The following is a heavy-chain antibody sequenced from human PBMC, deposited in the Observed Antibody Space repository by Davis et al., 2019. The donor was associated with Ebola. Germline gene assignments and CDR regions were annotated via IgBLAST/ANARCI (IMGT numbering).Heavy chain of an antibody. CDR3: ARGNSIAAAGTGYYFDY. CDR2: INHSGST. J-gene: IGHJ4*02. Sequence: SETLSLTCAAYGGSFSGYYWTWIRQPPGKGLKWIGEINHSGSTNYNPSLKSRVTISVDTSKNQFSLKLSSVTAADTAVYYCARGNSIAAAGTGYYFDYWGQGNLVTVSS. CDR1: GGSFSGYY. D-gene: IGHD6-13*01. V-gene: IGHV4-34*01.